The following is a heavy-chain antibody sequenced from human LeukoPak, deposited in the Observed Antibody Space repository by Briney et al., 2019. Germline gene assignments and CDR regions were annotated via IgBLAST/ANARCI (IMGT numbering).Heavy chain of an antibody. D-gene: IGHD2-2*01. CDR2: IYRGGST. V-gene: IGHV3-66*02. CDR3: ARGTVVVPAARSWDY. Sequence: GGSLRLSCAASGFTVSSNYMNWVRQAPGKGLEWVSVIYRGGSTYYADSVKGRFTISRDNSKNTLYLQMNSLRAEDTAVYYCARGTVVVPAARSWDYWGQGTLVTVSS. J-gene: IGHJ4*02. CDR1: GFTVSSNY.